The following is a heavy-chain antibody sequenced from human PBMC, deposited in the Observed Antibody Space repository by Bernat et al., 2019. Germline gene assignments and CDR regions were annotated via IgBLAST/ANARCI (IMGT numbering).Heavy chain of an antibody. CDR2: ISYDGSNK. D-gene: IGHD2-15*01. J-gene: IGHJ4*02. Sequence: VQLVESGGGLVQPGGSLRLSCAASGFTFSSYAMHWVRQAPGKGLEWVAVISYDGSNKYYADSVKGRFTISRDNSKNTLYLQMNSLRAEDTAVYYCAREAGGGSCGYWGQGTLVTVSS. CDR1: GFTFSSYA. V-gene: IGHV3-30-3*01. CDR3: AREAGGGSCGY.